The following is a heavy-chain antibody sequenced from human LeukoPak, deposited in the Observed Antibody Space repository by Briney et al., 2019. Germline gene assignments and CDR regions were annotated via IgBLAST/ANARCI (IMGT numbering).Heavy chain of an antibody. D-gene: IGHD2-2*02. Sequence: GASVNVSCKASGYTFTSYDINWVRQATGQGLEWMGWMNPNSGNTGYAQKFQGRVTITRNTSISTAYTELSSLRSEDTAVYYCARGPKIGYCSSTSCYSSSYYYMDVWSKGTTVTVSS. CDR2: MNPNSGNT. CDR1: GYTFTSYD. CDR3: ARGPKIGYCSSTSCYSSSYYYMDV. J-gene: IGHJ6*03. V-gene: IGHV1-8*03.